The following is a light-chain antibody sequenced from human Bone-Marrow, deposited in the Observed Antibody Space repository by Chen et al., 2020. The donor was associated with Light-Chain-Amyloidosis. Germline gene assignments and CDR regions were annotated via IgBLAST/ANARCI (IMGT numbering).Light chain of an antibody. J-gene: IGLJ3*02. CDR1: SGSIAPNY. V-gene: IGLV6-57*01. CDR3: QSYQGSSQGV. CDR2: EDD. Sequence: NFMLTQPHSVSESPGKTVIISCTRSSGSIAPNYVQWYQQRPGSSPTTVIYEDDQRHSGVPDRFSGSIDRSSNSASLTISGLKTEDEADYYCQSYQGSSQGVFGGGTKLTVL.